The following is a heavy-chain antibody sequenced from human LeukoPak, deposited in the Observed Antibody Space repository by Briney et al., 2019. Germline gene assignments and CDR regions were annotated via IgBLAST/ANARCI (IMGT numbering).Heavy chain of an antibody. J-gene: IGHJ4*02. V-gene: IGHV3-30*18. CDR2: ISYDGSNK. Sequence: PGGSLRLSCAASGFTFRDYTMNWVRQAPGKGLEWVAVISYDGSNKYYADSVKGRFTISRDNSKNTLYLQMNSLRAEDTAVYYCAKGSHPSGYFDYWGQGTLVTVSS. CDR1: GFTFRDYT. D-gene: IGHD2-15*01. CDR3: AKGSHPSGYFDY.